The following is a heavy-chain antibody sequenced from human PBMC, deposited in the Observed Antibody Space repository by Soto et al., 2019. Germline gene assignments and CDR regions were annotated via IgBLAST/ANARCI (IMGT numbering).Heavy chain of an antibody. CDR1: GYTFTGYY. D-gene: IGHD2-15*01. CDR2: INPNSGGT. Sequence: QVQLVQSGAEVKKPGASVKVSCKASGYTFTGYYMHWVRQAPGQGLEWMGWINPNSGGTNYAQKFQGRVTTTRDTSISTAYMELSRLRSDDTAVYYCAREGYCSGGSCYSGWFDPWGQGTLVTVSS. CDR3: AREGYCSGGSCYSGWFDP. V-gene: IGHV1-2*02. J-gene: IGHJ5*02.